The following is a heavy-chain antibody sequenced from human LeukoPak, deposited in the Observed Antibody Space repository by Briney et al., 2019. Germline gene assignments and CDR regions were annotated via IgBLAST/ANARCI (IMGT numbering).Heavy chain of an antibody. J-gene: IGHJ5*02. CDR3: ARDAGSGSYRRAPNWFDP. CDR1: GFTFSSYA. CDR2: ISYDGSNK. V-gene: IGHV3-30-3*01. Sequence: GGSLRLSCAASGFTFSSYAMHWVRQAPGKGLEWVAVISYDGSNKYYADSVKGRFTISRDNAKNSLYLQMNSLRAEDTAVYYCARDAGSGSYRRAPNWFDPWGQGTLVTVSS. D-gene: IGHD3-10*01.